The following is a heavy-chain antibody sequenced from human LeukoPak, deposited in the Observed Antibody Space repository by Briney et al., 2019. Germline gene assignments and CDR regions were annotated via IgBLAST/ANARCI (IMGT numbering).Heavy chain of an antibody. V-gene: IGHV4-34*01. CDR3: AREGDYTLFDS. D-gene: IGHD4-11*01. CDR1: GGSFSGYS. Sequence: SETLSLTCAVYGGSFSGYSWRWIRQPPGRGLEWIGEVNHSGSTTYNPSHKSRLTISVDTSKNQFSLKLSSVTAADTAVYYCAREGDYTLFDSWGQGTLVTVSS. CDR2: VNHSGST. J-gene: IGHJ4*02.